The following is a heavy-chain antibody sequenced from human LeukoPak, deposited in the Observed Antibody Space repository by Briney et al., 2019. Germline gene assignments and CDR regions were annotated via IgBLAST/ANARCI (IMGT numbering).Heavy chain of an antibody. D-gene: IGHD3-3*01. CDR1: GYTFTGYY. CDR2: SNPNSGGT. J-gene: IGHJ4*02. V-gene: IGHV1-2*02. Sequence: ASVKVSCKASGYTFTGYYMHWVRQAPGQGLEWMGWSNPNSGGTNYAQKFKGRVTMTRDTSISTASMELSRLRSDDTAVYYCARDITGRDDYDFWSGYQNWGQGTLVTVSS. CDR3: ARDITGRDDYDFWSGYQN.